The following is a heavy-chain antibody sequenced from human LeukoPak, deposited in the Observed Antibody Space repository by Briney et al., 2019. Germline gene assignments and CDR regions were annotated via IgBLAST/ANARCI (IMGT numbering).Heavy chain of an antibody. V-gene: IGHV1-69*13. D-gene: IGHD4-17*01. J-gene: IGHJ4*02. CDR1: GGTFSSYA. Sequence: SVKVSCTASGGTFSSYAISWVRQAPGQGLEWMGGIIPIFGTANYAQKFQGRVTITADESTSTAYMELSSLRSEDTAVYYCARAPPDYGDYVSIFDYWGQGTLVTVSS. CDR2: IIPIFGTA. CDR3: ARAPPDYGDYVSIFDY.